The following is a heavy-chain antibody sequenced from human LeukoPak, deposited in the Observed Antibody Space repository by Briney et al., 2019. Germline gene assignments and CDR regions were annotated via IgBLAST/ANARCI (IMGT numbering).Heavy chain of an antibody. CDR1: GYTFTSYA. CDR3: AAGSIVGATNAFDI. D-gene: IGHD1-26*01. Sequence: ASVKVSCKGSGYTFTSYAMNWVRQAPGQGLEWMGWINTNTGNPTYAQGFTGRFVFSLDTSVSTAYLQISSLKAEDTAVYYCAAGSIVGATNAFDIWGQGTMVTVSS. J-gene: IGHJ3*02. CDR2: INTNTGNP. V-gene: IGHV7-4-1*02.